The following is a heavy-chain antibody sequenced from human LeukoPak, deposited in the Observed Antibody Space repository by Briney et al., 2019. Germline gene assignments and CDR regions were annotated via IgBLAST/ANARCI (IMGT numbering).Heavy chain of an antibody. D-gene: IGHD6-19*01. CDR3: VKDSGWFHFDS. CDR1: GFTFTDHP. Sequence: PGGSLRLSCVASGFTFTDHPMNWVRQAPGKGLEWISYIGGDGIAFYADSVKGRFTISRDNAKSSLHLQMNGLRAEDTAMYYCVKDSGWFHFDSWGQGTLVTVSS. CDR2: IGGDGIA. J-gene: IGHJ4*02. V-gene: IGHV3-69-1*01.